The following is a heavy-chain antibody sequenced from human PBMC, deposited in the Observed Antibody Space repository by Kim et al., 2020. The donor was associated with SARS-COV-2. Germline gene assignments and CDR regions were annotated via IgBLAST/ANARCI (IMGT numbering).Heavy chain of an antibody. V-gene: IGHV4-4*02. CDR1: GSSISSSNW. J-gene: IGHJ4*02. D-gene: IGHD3-3*01. CDR2: IYHSGST. CDR3: ARLDFWSGFSDEL. Sequence: SETLSLTCAVSGSSISSSNWWSWVRQPPGKGLEWIGEIYHSGSTNYNPSLKSRVTISVDKSKNQFSLKLSSVTAADTAVYYCARLDFWSGFSDELWGQGTLVTVSS.